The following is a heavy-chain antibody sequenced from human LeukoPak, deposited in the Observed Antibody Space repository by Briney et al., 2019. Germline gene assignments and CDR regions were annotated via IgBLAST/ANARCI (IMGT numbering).Heavy chain of an antibody. J-gene: IGHJ4*02. CDR1: GGSISTYY. Sequence: PSETLFLTCTVSGGSISTYYWSWIRQPPGKGLEWIGYIYYSGSTNYNPSLKSLVTTSVDTSKNQFSLKLSSVTAADTAVYYCARVGYYYDSSGYHYFFDYWGQGTLVTVSS. V-gene: IGHV4-59*01. CDR3: ARVGYYYDSSGYHYFFDY. CDR2: IYYSGST. D-gene: IGHD3-22*01.